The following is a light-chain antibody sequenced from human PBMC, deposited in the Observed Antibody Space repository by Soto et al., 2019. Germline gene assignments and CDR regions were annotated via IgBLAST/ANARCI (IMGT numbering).Light chain of an antibody. CDR3: QQSFSTPPT. Sequence: DIQMTQSPSFLSASVGDRVTITCRASQTIARYLNWYQHKPGKAPKFLIYDATSLQSGVPSRFSSSGSGTDFTLTINSHQPEDFATYYCQQSFSTPPTFGQGTKLEIK. CDR2: DAT. V-gene: IGKV1-39*01. CDR1: QTIARY. J-gene: IGKJ2*01.